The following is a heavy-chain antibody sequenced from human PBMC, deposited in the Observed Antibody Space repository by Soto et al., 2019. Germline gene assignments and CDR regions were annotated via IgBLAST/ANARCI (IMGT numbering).Heavy chain of an antibody. J-gene: IGHJ4*02. CDR2: ILHSGSP. V-gene: IGHV4-4*02. CDR1: GGSICSGNW. Sequence: QVQLQESGPGLVKPSGTLSLTCDVSGGSICSGNWCAWVRQPRGMGLDWIGEILHSGSPTYHPSLESRLTMSIDKSMNQFSLKLSSVTAADTAIYYCARNGHYCLDYWGQGTLVTVSS. CDR3: ARNGHYCLDY. D-gene: IGHD4-17*01.